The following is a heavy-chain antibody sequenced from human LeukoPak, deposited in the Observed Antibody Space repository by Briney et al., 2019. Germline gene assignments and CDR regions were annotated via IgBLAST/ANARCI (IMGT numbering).Heavy chain of an antibody. Sequence: ASVKVSCKASGYTFTSYGISWVRQAPGQGLEWMGWINPNSGGTNYAQKFQGRVTMTRDTSISTAYMELSRLRSDDTAVYYCARDPGSGRPSNWFDPWGQGTLVTVSS. CDR1: GYTFTSYG. CDR3: ARDPGSGRPSNWFDP. J-gene: IGHJ5*02. CDR2: INPNSGGT. D-gene: IGHD6-6*01. V-gene: IGHV1-2*02.